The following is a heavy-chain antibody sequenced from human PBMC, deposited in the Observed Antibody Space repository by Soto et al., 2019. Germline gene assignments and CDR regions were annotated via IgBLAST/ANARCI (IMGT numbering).Heavy chain of an antibody. D-gene: IGHD3-22*01. CDR2: IDPSDSQT. V-gene: IGHV5-10-1*01. CDR1: GYSFAGYW. Sequence: SCKGSGYSFAGYWITWVRQKPGKGLEWMGRIDPSDSQTYYSPSFRGHVTISVTKSIATVFLQWSSLRASDTAMYYCARQIYDSDTGPNFQYYFDSWGQGTPVTVSS. J-gene: IGHJ4*02. CDR3: ARQIYDSDTGPNFQYYFDS.